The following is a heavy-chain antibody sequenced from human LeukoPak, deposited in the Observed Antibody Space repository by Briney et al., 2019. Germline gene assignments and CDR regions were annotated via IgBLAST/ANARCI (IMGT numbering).Heavy chain of an antibody. CDR2: IYYSGST. D-gene: IGHD4-17*01. J-gene: IGHJ1*01. Sequence: PSETLSLTCIVSGGSISSYYWSWIRQPPGKGLEWIGYIYYSGSTYYNPSLKSRVTISVDTSKNQFSLKLSSVTAADTAVYYCARAIVYGDARYFQHWGQGTLVTVSS. V-gene: IGHV4-59*08. CDR3: ARAIVYGDARYFQH. CDR1: GGSISSYY.